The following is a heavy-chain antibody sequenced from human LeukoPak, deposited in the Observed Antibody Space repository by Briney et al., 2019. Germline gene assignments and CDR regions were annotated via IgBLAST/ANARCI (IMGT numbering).Heavy chain of an antibody. J-gene: IGHJ4*02. CDR3: AKDPYGGNSGYFDY. D-gene: IGHD4-23*01. V-gene: IGHV3-30*18. CDR2: ISNVGSNK. Sequence: GGSLRLSCSASGFSFYTYGIHWVRRAPGKGLEWVAGISNVGSNKYYADSVKGRFTISRDNSKNTLSLQMNSLRPEDTAMYYCAKDPYGGNSGYFDYWGQGTQVTVSS. CDR1: GFSFYTYG.